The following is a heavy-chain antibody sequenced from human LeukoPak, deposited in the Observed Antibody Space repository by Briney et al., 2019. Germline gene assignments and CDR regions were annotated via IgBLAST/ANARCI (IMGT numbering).Heavy chain of an antibody. Sequence: SETLSLTCAVYGGSFSGYYWSWIRQPPGKGLEWIGEINHSGSTNYNPSLKSRVTISVDTSKNQFSLKLSSVTAADTAVYYCARVMVATKPRGGIAVGPIPGHYYYYYMDVWGKGTTVIVSS. CDR3: ARVMVATKPRGGIAVGPIPGHYYYYYMDV. V-gene: IGHV4-34*01. J-gene: IGHJ6*03. CDR2: INHSGST. D-gene: IGHD6-19*01. CDR1: GGSFSGYY.